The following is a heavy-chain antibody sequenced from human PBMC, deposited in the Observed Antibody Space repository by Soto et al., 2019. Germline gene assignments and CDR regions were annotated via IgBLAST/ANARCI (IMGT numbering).Heavy chain of an antibody. CDR2: LVVGTGNT. CDR1: GFTFRSSA. D-gene: IGHD2-15*01. Sequence: ASVKVSCKTSGFTFRSSAVQWVRQARGQRLEWIGWLVVGTGNTNYAQKFQQRVTISSDRSTNTVSMELSSLTSEDTAVYYCATGAYCSGGSCSDYYYYYYGMDLWGQGTTVTVS. CDR3: ATGAYCSGGSCSDYYYYYYGMDL. V-gene: IGHV1-58*01. J-gene: IGHJ6*02.